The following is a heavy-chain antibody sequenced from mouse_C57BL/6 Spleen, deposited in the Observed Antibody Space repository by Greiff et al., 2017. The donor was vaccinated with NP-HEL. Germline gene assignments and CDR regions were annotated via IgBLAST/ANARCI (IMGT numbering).Heavy chain of an antibody. CDR2: IYPGSGNT. CDR1: GYTFTDYY. Sequence: QVQLKQSGAELVRPGASVKLSCKASGYTFTDYYINWVKQRPGQGLEWIARIYPGSGNTYYNEKFKGKATLTAEKSSSTAYMQLSSLTSEDSAVYFCARSGYGSSLAGFAYWGQGTLVTVSA. CDR3: ARSGYGSSLAGFAY. D-gene: IGHD1-1*01. V-gene: IGHV1-76*01. J-gene: IGHJ3*01.